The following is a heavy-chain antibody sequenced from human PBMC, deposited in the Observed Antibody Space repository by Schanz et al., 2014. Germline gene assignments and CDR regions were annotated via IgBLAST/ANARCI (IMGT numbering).Heavy chain of an antibody. D-gene: IGHD1-26*01. J-gene: IGHJ4*02. V-gene: IGHV3-33*01. CDR2: LWHDGSKK. CDR3: ARDHTTESYYSAGPPIDY. Sequence: QVQLVESGGGVVQPGRSLRLSCAASGFTFSSYGMHWVRQAPGKGLEWVAILWHDGSKKYYADSVKGRFTISRDNSKNTLFLQMNSLRAEDTAVYYCARDHTTESYYSAGPPIDYWGQGTLLTVSS. CDR1: GFTFSSYG.